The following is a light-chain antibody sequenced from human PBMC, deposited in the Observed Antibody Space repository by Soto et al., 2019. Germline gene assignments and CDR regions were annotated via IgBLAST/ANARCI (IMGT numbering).Light chain of an antibody. J-gene: IGLJ1*01. CDR3: CSYVGSSTYV. V-gene: IGLV2-14*01. CDR1: SSDVGGYNY. CDR2: EVS. Sequence: QSALTQPASVSGSPGQSITISCAGTSSDVGGYNYVSWYQQHPGKAPKLIIYEVSHRPSGVSNRFSGSKSGNTASLTISGLQAEDEADYYCCSYVGSSTYVFGAGTKLTVL.